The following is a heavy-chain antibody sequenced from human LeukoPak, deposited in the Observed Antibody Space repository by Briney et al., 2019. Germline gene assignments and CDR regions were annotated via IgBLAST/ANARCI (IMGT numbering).Heavy chain of an antibody. CDR2: IYYSGST. V-gene: IGHV4-59*01. CDR1: GGSISGYY. CDR3: ARSVVTLYWYFDL. D-gene: IGHD4-23*01. J-gene: IGHJ2*01. Sequence: SETLSLTYTVSGGSISGYYYNWIRQPPGKGLEWIGYIYYSGSTSYNPSLKSRVTISLDTSKNQFSLKLSSVTTADTAVYYCARSVVTLYWYFDLWGRGTLVTVSS.